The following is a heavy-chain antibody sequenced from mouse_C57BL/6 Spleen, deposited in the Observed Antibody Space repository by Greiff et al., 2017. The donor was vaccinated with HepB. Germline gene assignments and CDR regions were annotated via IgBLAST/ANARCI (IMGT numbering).Heavy chain of an antibody. CDR2: ILPGSGST. Sequence: QVQLKESGAELMKPGASVKLSCKATGYTFTGYWIEWVKQRPGHGLEWIGEILPGSGSTNYNEKVKGKATFTADKYSNTASMQLSSLTTEDSAIYYCARSAYGSSYVDYAMDYWGQGTSVTVSS. CDR3: ARSAYGSSYVDYAMDY. V-gene: IGHV1-9*01. D-gene: IGHD1-1*01. J-gene: IGHJ4*01. CDR1: GYTFTGYW.